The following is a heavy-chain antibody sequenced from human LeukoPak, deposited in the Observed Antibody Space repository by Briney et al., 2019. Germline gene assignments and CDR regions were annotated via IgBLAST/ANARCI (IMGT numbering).Heavy chain of an antibody. Sequence: GASVKVSCKASGYTFTSYDINWVRQATGQGLEWMGWMNPNSGNTGYAQKFQGRVTMTRNTSISTAYMELSSLRSEDTAVYYCARGRGYDSSGYYYYDAFDIWGQGTMVTVSS. V-gene: IGHV1-8*01. CDR1: GYTFTSYD. D-gene: IGHD3-22*01. CDR3: ARGRGYDSSGYYYYDAFDI. J-gene: IGHJ3*02. CDR2: MNPNSGNT.